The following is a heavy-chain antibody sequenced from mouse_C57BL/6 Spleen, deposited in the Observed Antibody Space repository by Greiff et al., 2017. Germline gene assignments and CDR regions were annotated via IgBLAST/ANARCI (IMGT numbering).Heavy chain of an antibody. CDR2: ISSGSSTI. V-gene: IGHV5-17*01. CDR1: GFTFSDYG. CDR3: ARGSYYAMDY. J-gene: IGHJ4*01. Sequence: EVQLMESGGGLVKPGGSLKLSCAASGFTFSDYGMHWVRQAPEKGLEWVAYISSGSSTIYYADTVKGRFTISRDNAKNTLFLQMTSLRSEDTAMYYCARGSYYAMDYWGQGTSVTVSS.